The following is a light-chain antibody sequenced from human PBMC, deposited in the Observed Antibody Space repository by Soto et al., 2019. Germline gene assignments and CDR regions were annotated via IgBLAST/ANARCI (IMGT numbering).Light chain of an antibody. V-gene: IGKV1-39*01. J-gene: IGKJ1*01. CDR2: AAS. Sequence: DIQMTQSPSSLSASVGDRVTITCRASQGISTYLNWYQQKPGKAPKLLIYAASSLQSGVPSRFXXXGSETDFTLTISSLQPEDFATYSCQQSYSTTWTFGQGTKVEIK. CDR1: QGISTY. CDR3: QQSYSTTWT.